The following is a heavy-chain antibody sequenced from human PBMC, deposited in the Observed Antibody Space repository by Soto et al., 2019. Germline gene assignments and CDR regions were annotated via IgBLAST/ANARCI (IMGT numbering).Heavy chain of an antibody. CDR3: ARDPPPSGYDPDYYYYYMDV. D-gene: IGHD5-12*01. CDR1: GFTFSDYY. J-gene: IGHJ6*03. Sequence: GGSLRLSCAASGFTFSDYYMSWIRQAPGKGLEWVSYISSSGSTIYYADSVKGRFTISRDNAKNSLYLQMNSLRAEDTAVYYSARDPPPSGYDPDYYYYYMDVWGKGTTVTVSS. V-gene: IGHV3-11*01. CDR2: ISSSGSTI.